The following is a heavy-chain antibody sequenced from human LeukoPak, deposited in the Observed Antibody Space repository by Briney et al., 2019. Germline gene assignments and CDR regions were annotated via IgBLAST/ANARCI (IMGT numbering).Heavy chain of an antibody. V-gene: IGHV3-21*01. J-gene: IGHJ3*02. D-gene: IGHD2-2*02. CDR2: ISSSSSYI. CDR1: GFTFSSYS. Sequence: GGSLRLSCAASGFTFSSYSMNWVRQAPGEGLEWVSSISSSSSYIYYADSVKGRFTISRDNAKNSLYLQINSLRAEDTAVYYCARLQDIAVVPAAIRPGPSDAFDIWGQGTMVTVSS. CDR3: ARLQDIAVVPAAIRPGPSDAFDI.